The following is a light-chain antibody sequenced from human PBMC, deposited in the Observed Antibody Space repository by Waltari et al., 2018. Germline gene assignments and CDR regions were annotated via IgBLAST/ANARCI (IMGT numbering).Light chain of an antibody. CDR3: LQDYNYPYT. J-gene: IGKJ2*01. CDR1: QAIRND. Sequence: AIQMTQSPSFLSASVGDSVTITCRASQAIRNDLGWYQQTPGRAPKLLIFAASSLQSGVPSRFSGSGSGTDFTLTITSLQPEDFATYYCLQDYNYPYTFGRGTKLEIK. V-gene: IGKV1-6*01. CDR2: AAS.